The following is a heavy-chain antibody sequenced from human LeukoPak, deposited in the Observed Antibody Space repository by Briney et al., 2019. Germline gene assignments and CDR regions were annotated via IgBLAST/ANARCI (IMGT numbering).Heavy chain of an antibody. CDR1: GFTSARYP. D-gene: IGHD3-16*01. CDR2: ISYDGADP. J-gene: IGHJ3*01. Sequence: GRSLRLSSAASGFTSARYPLHWVRQAPGKGLEWVASISYDGADPYYADSVRGRLTISRDNSKNTLYLQMNSLRPEDTAVYYCAKEPFGPNVFDFWGQGTMVAVSS. V-gene: IGHV3-30*04. CDR3: AKEPFGPNVFDF.